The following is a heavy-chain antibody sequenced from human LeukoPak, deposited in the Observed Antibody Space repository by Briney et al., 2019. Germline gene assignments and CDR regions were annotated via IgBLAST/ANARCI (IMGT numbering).Heavy chain of an antibody. CDR2: ISGSGGST. D-gene: IGHD2-2*02. Sequence: GGSLRLSCAASGFTFSGSAMHWVRQASGKGLEWVSAISGSGGSTYYADSVKGRFTISRDNSKNTLYLQMNSLRAEDTAVYYCAKERIVVVPAAIGPLGYWGQGTLVTVSS. V-gene: IGHV3-23*01. J-gene: IGHJ4*02. CDR1: GFTFSGSA. CDR3: AKERIVVVPAAIGPLGY.